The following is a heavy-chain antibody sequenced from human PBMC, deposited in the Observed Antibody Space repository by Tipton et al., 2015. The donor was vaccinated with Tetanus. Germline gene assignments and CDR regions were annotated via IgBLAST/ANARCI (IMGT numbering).Heavy chain of an antibody. V-gene: IGHV3-23*01. D-gene: IGHD6-25*01. CDR3: AKGRAAATYFFEY. CDR2: IGGSGGAS. Sequence: SWVRQAPGKGLECVSAIGGSGGASYYADSVKGRFTISRDNSKSTLYLQVHSLRVEDTAIYFCAKGRAAATYFFEYWGQGTPVTVSS. J-gene: IGHJ4*02.